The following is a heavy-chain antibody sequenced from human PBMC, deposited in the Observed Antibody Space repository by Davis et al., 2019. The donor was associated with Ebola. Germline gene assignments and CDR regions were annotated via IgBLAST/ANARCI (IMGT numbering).Heavy chain of an antibody. CDR2: VNYNGAT. CDR3: ARDRVVAVTGPDYYGLDV. CDR1: GGSISPYY. D-gene: IGHD6-19*01. V-gene: IGHV4-59*01. Sequence: SETLSLTCAVPGGSISPYYWSWIRQPPGKGLEWIGYVNYNGATNYNPSLESRVTISVDRTRNQFSLELASVTAADTAVYYCARDRVVAVTGPDYYGLDVWGQGTTVTVSS. J-gene: IGHJ6*02.